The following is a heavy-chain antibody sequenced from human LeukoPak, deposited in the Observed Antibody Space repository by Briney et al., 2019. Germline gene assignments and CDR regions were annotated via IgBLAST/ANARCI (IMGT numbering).Heavy chain of an antibody. CDR2: ISSGSDI. CDR1: GFTFSNYE. J-gene: IGHJ4*02. V-gene: IGHV3-48*03. Sequence: PGGSLRLSCAASGFTFSNYEMHWVRQAPGKGLEWVSYISSGSDIYYADSVKGRFTISRDNAKNSLYLHMNSLRAEDTAVYYCARDYGGNSPFDYWGQGTLVTVSS. CDR3: ARDYGGNSPFDY. D-gene: IGHD4-23*01.